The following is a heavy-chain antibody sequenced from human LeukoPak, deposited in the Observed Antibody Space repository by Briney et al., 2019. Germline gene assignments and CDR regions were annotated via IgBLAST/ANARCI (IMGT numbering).Heavy chain of an antibody. CDR1: GFTFSSYW. Sequence: PGRSLRLSCAASGFTFSSYWMSWVRQAPGKGLEWVANIKQDGSEKYYVDSVKGRFTISRDNAKNSLYLQMNSLRAEDTAVYYCARDRYSSGWYDGGYWGQGTLVTVSS. D-gene: IGHD6-19*01. V-gene: IGHV3-7*03. CDR2: IKQDGSEK. J-gene: IGHJ4*02. CDR3: ARDRYSSGWYDGGY.